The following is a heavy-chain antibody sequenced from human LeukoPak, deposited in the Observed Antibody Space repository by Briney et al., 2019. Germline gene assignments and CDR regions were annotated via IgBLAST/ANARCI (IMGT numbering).Heavy chain of an antibody. D-gene: IGHD3-10*01. CDR2: ISTSGTT. J-gene: IGHJ5*02. Sequence: PSQTLSLTCTVSGGSIRSGTYYWNWIRQPAGKGLEWIGRISTSGTTNYNPSLNSRVTISIDRSKNQGSLKLSSVTAADTAVYFCARDLGGGWFDPWGQGTLVTVSS. CDR1: GGSIRSGTYY. V-gene: IGHV4-61*02. CDR3: ARDLGGGWFDP.